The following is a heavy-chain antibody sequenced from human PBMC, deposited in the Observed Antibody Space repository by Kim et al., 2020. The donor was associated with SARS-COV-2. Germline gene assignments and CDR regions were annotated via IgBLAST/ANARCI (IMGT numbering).Heavy chain of an antibody. V-gene: IGHV7-4-1*02. Sequence: ASVKVSCKAFGYTFSRNVMNWFRQAPGQGPEWMGWINTNTGNPTYAQGFRGRFVFSLDTSVSTAYLQISSLEAEDTAVYYCVRGLRDYYGMDVWGQGTTV. J-gene: IGHJ6*02. CDR3: VRGLRDYYGMDV. CDR2: INTNTGNP. CDR1: GYTFSRNV.